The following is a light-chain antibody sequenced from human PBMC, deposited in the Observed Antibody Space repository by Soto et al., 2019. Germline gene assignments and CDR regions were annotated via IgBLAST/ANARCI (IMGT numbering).Light chain of an antibody. CDR2: AAS. J-gene: IGKJ2*01. CDR3: QQSYCTPST. Sequence: DIQMTQSPSSLSASVGDRVTITCRATQSISSNLNWYQQKPGKAPKLLIYAASSLQSGVPSRFSGGGSGTDFTLTISRLQPEDFATYSCQQSYCTPSTFGQGTKLEIK. CDR1: QSISSN. V-gene: IGKV1-39*01.